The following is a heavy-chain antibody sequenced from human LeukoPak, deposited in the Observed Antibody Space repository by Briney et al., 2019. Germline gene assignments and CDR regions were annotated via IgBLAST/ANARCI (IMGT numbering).Heavy chain of an antibody. CDR1: GFSVTSNH. J-gene: IGHJ6*02. CDR2: IYTGGTT. Sequence: GGSLRLSCAASGFSVTSNHMNWVRQAPGKGLEWVSIIYTGGTTHYADSVKGRFTISRDNAKNTLYLQMNSLRAEDTAVYYCARRKVVSAYYYGMDVWGQGTTVTVSS. D-gene: IGHD2-2*01. V-gene: IGHV3-66*01. CDR3: ARRKVVSAYYYGMDV.